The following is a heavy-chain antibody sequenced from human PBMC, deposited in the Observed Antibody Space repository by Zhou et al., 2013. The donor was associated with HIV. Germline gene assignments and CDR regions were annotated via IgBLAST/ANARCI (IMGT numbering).Heavy chain of an antibody. J-gene: IGHJ4*02. Sequence: QVQLQQWGAGLLKPSETLSLICAVHGGSLNDYYWNWIRQPPGRGLEWIGEINHRGGTTYNPSLKSRVTMSVDMSNNQVSLKLISITAADTAVYYCARRGTSTGWSFDYWGQGTLVSVSS. D-gene: IGHD6-19*01. CDR3: ARRGTSTGWSFDY. CDR1: GGSLNDYY. V-gene: IGHV4-34*01. CDR2: INHRGGT.